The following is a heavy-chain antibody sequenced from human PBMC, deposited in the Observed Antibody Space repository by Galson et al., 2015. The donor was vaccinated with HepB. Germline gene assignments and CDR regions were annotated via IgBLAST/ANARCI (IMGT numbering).Heavy chain of an antibody. Sequence: SLRLSCAASGFTFSGSAMHWVRQASGKGLEWVGRIRSKANSYATAYAASVKGRFTISRDDSKNTAYLQMNSLKTEDTAVYYCTSSYCSSTSCYLGGYWGQGTLVTVSS. V-gene: IGHV3-73*01. CDR2: IRSKANSYAT. D-gene: IGHD2-2*01. CDR1: GFTFSGSA. CDR3: TSSYCSSTSCYLGGY. J-gene: IGHJ4*02.